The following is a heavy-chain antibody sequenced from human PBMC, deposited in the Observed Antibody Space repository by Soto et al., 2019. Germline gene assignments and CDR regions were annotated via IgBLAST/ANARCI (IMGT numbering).Heavy chain of an antibody. Sequence: PSETLSLTCTVSDGSISNDYWNWIRQPPGKGLEWIGYIYYIGTTNYNPSLKSRLTISVDTSKNQFSLKLSSVTAAATASYFCARTLHYGSFDSWGQGILVTVSS. J-gene: IGHJ4*02. V-gene: IGHV4-59*01. CDR3: ARTLHYGSFDS. CDR1: DGSISNDY. D-gene: IGHD3-10*01. CDR2: IYYIGTT.